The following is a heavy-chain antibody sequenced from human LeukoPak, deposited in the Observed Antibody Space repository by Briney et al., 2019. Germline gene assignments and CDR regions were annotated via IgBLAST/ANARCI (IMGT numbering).Heavy chain of an antibody. CDR3: ARGSSLKQQLAYDY. CDR2: IYYSGST. J-gene: IGHJ4*02. CDR1: GGSISSSSYY. V-gene: IGHV4-39*07. D-gene: IGHD6-13*01. Sequence: SETLSLTCTVSGGSISSSSYYWGWIRQPPGKGLEWIGSIYYSGSTYYNPSLKSRVTISVDTSKNQFSLKLSSVTAADTAVYYCARGSSLKQQLAYDYWGQGTLVTVSS.